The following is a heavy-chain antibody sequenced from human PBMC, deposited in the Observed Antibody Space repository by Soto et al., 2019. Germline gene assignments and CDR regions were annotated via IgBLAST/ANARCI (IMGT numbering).Heavy chain of an antibody. CDR3: ARDGLSSWYDY. CDR2: IYYSGST. V-gene: IGHV4-30-4*01. J-gene: IGHJ4*02. Sequence: PSETLSLTCTVSGGSISSGDYYWSWIRQPPGKGLEWIGYIYYSGSTYYNPSLKSRVTISVDTSKNQFSLKLSSVTAADTAVYYCARDGLSSWYDYWGQGTLVTVSS. CDR1: GGSISSGDYY. D-gene: IGHD6-13*01.